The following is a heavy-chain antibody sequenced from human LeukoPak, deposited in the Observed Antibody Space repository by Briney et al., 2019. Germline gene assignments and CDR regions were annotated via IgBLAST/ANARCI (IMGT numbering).Heavy chain of an antibody. V-gene: IGHV3-21*01. CDR2: ISSSSSYI. CDR3: ARDSCSGGSCYSDY. J-gene: IGHJ4*02. Sequence: GGSLRLSCAASGFTFSSYSMNWVRQAPGKGLEWVSSISSSSSYIYYADSVKGRFTISRDNAKNSLYLQMNSLRAEDTAVYYCARDSCSGGSCYSDYWGQGTLVTVXS. CDR1: GFTFSSYS. D-gene: IGHD2-15*01.